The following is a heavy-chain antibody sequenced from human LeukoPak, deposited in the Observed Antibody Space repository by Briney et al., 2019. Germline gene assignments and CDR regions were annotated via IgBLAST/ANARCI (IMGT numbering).Heavy chain of an antibody. CDR2: ITGSDGRT. CDR1: GFTFSNYG. D-gene: IGHD2-2*01. V-gene: IGHV3-23*01. J-gene: IGHJ2*01. Sequence: PGGSLRLFCAASGFTFSNYGMSWVRQAPGKGLEWVSYITGSDGRTWYPDSVKGRLTISRDNSKNTLYLQMNSLRAEDTAVYYCARAPSDCSSTSCYANWYFDLWGRGTLVTVSS. CDR3: ARAPSDCSSTSCYANWYFDL.